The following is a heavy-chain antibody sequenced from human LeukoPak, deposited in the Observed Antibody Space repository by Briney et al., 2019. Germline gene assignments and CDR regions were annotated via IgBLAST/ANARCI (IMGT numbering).Heavy chain of an antibody. Sequence: GGSLRLSYAASGVTFSSYGMHWVRQAPGKGLEWVALISSDGNDKLYGDSVKGRFTISRDDSKSTLYLQMNSLRAEDTAVYYCTTKVIRGNSGDDYDDWGQGTLVTVSS. J-gene: IGHJ4*02. CDR3: TTKVIRGNSGDDYDD. CDR2: ISSDGNDK. V-gene: IGHV3-30*03. CDR1: GVTFSSYG. D-gene: IGHD5-12*01.